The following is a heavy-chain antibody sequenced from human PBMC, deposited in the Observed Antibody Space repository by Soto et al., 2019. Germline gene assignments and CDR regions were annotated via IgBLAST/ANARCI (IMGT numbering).Heavy chain of an antibody. J-gene: IGHJ4*02. V-gene: IGHV3-30*18. Sequence: QVQLVESGGGVVQPGRSLRLSCAASGFSLNDYGMHWVRQPPGKGLEWVAVISYDGRNKYYTDSVRGRFTISRDISKGTLYLQMNSLRPDDTAVYYCAKSNRSAYDTPDFWGQGTLVTVSP. D-gene: IGHD3-3*01. CDR1: GFSLNDYG. CDR3: AKSNRSAYDTPDF. CDR2: ISYDGRNK.